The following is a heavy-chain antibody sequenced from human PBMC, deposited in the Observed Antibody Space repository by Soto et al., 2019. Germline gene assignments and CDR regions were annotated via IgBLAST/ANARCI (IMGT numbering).Heavy chain of an antibody. D-gene: IGHD4-17*01. J-gene: IGHJ4*02. CDR2: INPNSGGT. Sequence: ASVKVSCKASGYTFTGYYMHWVRQAPGQGLEWMGWINPNSGGTNYAQKFQGWVTMTRDTSISTAYMELSRLRSDDTAVYYCAREGDPLRGRPIDYWGQGTLVTVSS. V-gene: IGHV1-2*04. CDR1: GYTFTGYY. CDR3: AREGDPLRGRPIDY.